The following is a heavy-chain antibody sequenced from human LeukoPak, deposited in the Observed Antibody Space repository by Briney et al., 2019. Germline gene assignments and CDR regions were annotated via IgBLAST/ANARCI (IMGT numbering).Heavy chain of an antibody. CDR1: GFTFSSYG. Sequence: PGRSLRLSCAASGFTFSSYGMHWVRQAPGKGLEWVAVIWYDGSNKYYADSVKGRFTVSRDNSKNTLYLQMNSLRAEDTAVYYCARMKYSSRANWFDPWGQGTLVTVSS. CDR3: ARMKYSSRANWFDP. V-gene: IGHV3-33*01. CDR2: IWYDGSNK. J-gene: IGHJ5*02. D-gene: IGHD6-13*01.